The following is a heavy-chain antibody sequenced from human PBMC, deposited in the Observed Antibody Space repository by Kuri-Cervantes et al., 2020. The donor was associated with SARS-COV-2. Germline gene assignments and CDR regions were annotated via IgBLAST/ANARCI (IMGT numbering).Heavy chain of an antibody. D-gene: IGHD5-24*01. CDR2: IDWEDDR. V-gene: IGHV2-70*11. CDR3: GRIRVEMATIGDYYYYGMDV. Sequence: SGPTLVKPRLTLTLNCTFPGLAPSTRGMCMSWVRKPPGKPLEWLARIDWEDDRYYSTSLKTRLTISKDTSKNQVVLKMTNMDPVDTATYYCGRIRVEMATIGDYYYYGMDVWGQGTTVTVSS. CDR1: GLAPSTRGMC. J-gene: IGHJ6*01.